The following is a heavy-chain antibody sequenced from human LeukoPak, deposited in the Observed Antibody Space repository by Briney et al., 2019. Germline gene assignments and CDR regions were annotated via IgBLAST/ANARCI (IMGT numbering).Heavy chain of an antibody. Sequence: ASVKVSCEASGYTFTGYYMHWVRQAPGQGLEWMGWINPNSGGTNYAQKFQGRVTMTRDTSISTAYMELSRLRSDDTAVYYCARDLDSSGWSHNWFDPWGQGTLVTVSS. CDR1: GYTFTGYY. CDR3: ARDLDSSGWSHNWFDP. CDR2: INPNSGGT. J-gene: IGHJ5*02. D-gene: IGHD6-19*01. V-gene: IGHV1-2*02.